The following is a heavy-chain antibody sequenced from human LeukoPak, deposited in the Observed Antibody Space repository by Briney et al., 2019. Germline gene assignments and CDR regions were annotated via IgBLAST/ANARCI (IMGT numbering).Heavy chain of an antibody. Sequence: ASVKVSCKASGYTFTSYGISWVRQAPGQGLEWMGWISAYSGNTNYAQKLQGRVTMTTDTSTSTAYMELRSLRSDDTAVYYCAREGIAAAGTQDLYYYYYGMDVWGQGTTVTVSS. CDR1: GYTFTSYG. CDR3: AREGIAAAGTQDLYYYYYGMDV. D-gene: IGHD6-13*01. J-gene: IGHJ6*02. CDR2: ISAYSGNT. V-gene: IGHV1-18*01.